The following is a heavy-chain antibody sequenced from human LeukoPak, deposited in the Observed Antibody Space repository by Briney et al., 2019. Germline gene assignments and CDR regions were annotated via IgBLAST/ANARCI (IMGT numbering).Heavy chain of an antibody. Sequence: PGGSLRLSCAASGFIFSNYGMNWVRQAPGKGLGWVASLNLDGSDKYYVDSVKGRFTISRDNAKNSLYLQMDSLRVEDTAVYYCAKGKRYPDYWGQGTLVTVSS. V-gene: IGHV3-7*03. J-gene: IGHJ4*02. D-gene: IGHD1-1*01. CDR1: GFIFSNYG. CDR3: AKGKRYPDY. CDR2: LNLDGSDK.